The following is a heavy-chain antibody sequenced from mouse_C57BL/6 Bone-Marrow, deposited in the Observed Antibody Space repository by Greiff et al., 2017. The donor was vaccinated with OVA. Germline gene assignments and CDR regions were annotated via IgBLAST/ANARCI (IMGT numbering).Heavy chain of an antibody. Sequence: EVNLVESGGGLVKPGGSLKLSCAASGFTFSDYGMHWVRQAPEKGLEWVAYISSGSSTIYYADTVKGRFTISRDNAKNTLFLQMTSLRSEDTAMYYCARRNYVYWYFDVWGTGTTVTVSS. V-gene: IGHV5-17*01. D-gene: IGHD2-1*01. J-gene: IGHJ1*03. CDR3: ARRNYVYWYFDV. CDR2: ISSGSSTI. CDR1: GFTFSDYG.